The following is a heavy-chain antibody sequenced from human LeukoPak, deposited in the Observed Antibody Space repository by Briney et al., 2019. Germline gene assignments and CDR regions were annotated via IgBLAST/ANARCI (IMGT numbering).Heavy chain of an antibody. CDR3: ARAAQPGFDP. D-gene: IGHD1-14*01. CDR1: GLTFSTYS. J-gene: IGHJ5*02. Sequence: GGSLRLSCGASGLTFSTYSMNWVRQAPGKGLEWVSYFSSDSGTIYYADSVKGRFTISRDKAKNSLYLQMNSLRAEDTAVYYCARAAQPGFDPWGQGTLVTVSS. V-gene: IGHV3-48*01. CDR2: FSSDSGTI.